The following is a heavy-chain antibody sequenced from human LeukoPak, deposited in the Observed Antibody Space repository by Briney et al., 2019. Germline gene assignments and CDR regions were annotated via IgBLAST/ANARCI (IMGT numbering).Heavy chain of an antibody. CDR3: VPATVTTSSLCLNY. J-gene: IGHJ4*02. Sequence: GGSLRLSCAASGFTFSGSAMHWVRQASGNGLEWVGRIRSKANSYATAYAASVKGRFTISRDDSKNTAYLQMNSLKTEDTAVYYCVPATVTTSSLCLNYWGQGTLVTVSS. CDR1: GFTFSGSA. D-gene: IGHD4-17*01. CDR2: IRSKANSYAT. V-gene: IGHV3-73*01.